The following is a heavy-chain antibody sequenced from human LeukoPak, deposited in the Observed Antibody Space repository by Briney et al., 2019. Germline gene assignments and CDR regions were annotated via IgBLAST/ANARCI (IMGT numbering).Heavy chain of an antibody. V-gene: IGHV4-38-2*01. CDR2: IYHSGST. CDR3: ARLAYSSGWYVYY. J-gene: IGHJ4*02. D-gene: IGHD6-19*01. CDR1: GYSISSGYY. Sequence: SETLSLTCAVSGYSISSGYYWGWIRQPPGKGLEWIGSIYHSGSTYYNPSLKSRVTISVDTSKNQFSLKLSSVTAADTAAYYCARLAYSSGWYVYYWGQGTLVTVSS.